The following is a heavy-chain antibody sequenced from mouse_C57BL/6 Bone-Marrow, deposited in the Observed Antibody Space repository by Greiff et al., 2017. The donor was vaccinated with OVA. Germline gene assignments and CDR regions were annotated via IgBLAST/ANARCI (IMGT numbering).Heavy chain of an antibody. CDR3: AIYYGSSRVYFDV. CDR2: IYPGSGST. CDR1: GYTFTSYW. Sequence: QVQLQQPGAELVKPGASVKMSCKASGYTFTSYWITWVKQRPGQGLEWIGDIYPGSGSTNYNEKFKSKATLTVDTSYSTAYMQLSSLTSEDSAVYYCAIYYGSSRVYFDVWGTGTTVTVSS. J-gene: IGHJ1*03. D-gene: IGHD1-1*01. V-gene: IGHV1-55*01.